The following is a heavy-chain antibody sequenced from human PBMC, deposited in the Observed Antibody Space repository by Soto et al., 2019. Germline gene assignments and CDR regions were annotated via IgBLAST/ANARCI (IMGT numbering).Heavy chain of an antibody. Sequence: QVQLVQSGAEVKKPGASVKVSCKASGYTFTSYGISWVRQAPGQGLEWMGWISAYNGNTNYAQKLQGRVTMTKDTSTSTAYMELRSLRSDDTAVYYCARDLWSLWFGEFFGFDPWGQGTLVTVSS. D-gene: IGHD3-10*01. V-gene: IGHV1-18*01. J-gene: IGHJ5*02. CDR2: ISAYNGNT. CDR1: GYTFTSYG. CDR3: ARDLWSLWFGEFFGFDP.